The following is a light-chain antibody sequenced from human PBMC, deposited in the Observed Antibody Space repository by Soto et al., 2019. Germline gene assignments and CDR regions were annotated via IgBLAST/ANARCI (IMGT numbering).Light chain of an antibody. CDR1: SSDVGGYNY. Sequence: QSVLTQPASVSGSPGHSITISCTGTSSDVGGYNYVSWYQQHPGKAPKLMIYDVSNRPSGVSNRFSGSKSGNTASLTISGLQAEDEADYYCSSYTSGSTLYVFGTGTKVTV. V-gene: IGLV2-14*01. CDR2: DVS. CDR3: SSYTSGSTLYV. J-gene: IGLJ1*01.